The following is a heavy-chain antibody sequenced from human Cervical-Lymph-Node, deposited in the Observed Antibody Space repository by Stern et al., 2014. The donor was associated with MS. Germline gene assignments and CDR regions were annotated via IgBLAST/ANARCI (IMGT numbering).Heavy chain of an antibody. CDR1: GYTFSRYA. V-gene: IGHV1-18*01. CDR2: IITYSGDT. D-gene: IGHD3-10*01. CDR3: ARRGDTLEFYY. Sequence: VQLVQSGAEVRSPGASVRVSCKASGYTFSRYAISWVRQAPGQGLEWMGWIITYSGDTKYGQKYQGRVAMTTDTSTNTAYMELRSLRSDDTAIYYCARRGDTLEFYYWGPGTLVTVSS. J-gene: IGHJ4*02.